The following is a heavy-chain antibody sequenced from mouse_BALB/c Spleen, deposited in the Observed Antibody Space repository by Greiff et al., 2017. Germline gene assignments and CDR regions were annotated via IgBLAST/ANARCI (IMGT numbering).Heavy chain of an antibody. Sequence: VQLQQSGPGLVKPSQSLSLTCTVTGYSITSDYAWNWIRQFPGNKLEWMGYISYSGSTSYNPSLKSRISITRDTYKNQFFLQLNSVTTEDTATYYCAREGYYGSSLDYWGQGTTLTVSS. V-gene: IGHV3-2*02. CDR2: ISYSGST. CDR1: GYSITSDYA. D-gene: IGHD1-1*01. J-gene: IGHJ2*01. CDR3: AREGYYGSSLDY.